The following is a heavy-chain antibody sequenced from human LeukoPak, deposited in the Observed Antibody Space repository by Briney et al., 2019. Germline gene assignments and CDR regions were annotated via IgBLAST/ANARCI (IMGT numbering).Heavy chain of an antibody. D-gene: IGHD5-12*01. Sequence: PSETLSLTCTVSGGSISSGDYYWSWIRQPPGKGLEWIGYIYYSGSTNYNPSLKSRVTISVDTSKNQFSLKLSSVTDADTGVYYCARDSGYDLDYYFGMDVWGHGTTVTVSS. V-gene: IGHV4-30-4*08. CDR3: ARDSGYDLDYYFGMDV. CDR1: GGSISSGDYY. J-gene: IGHJ6*02. CDR2: IYYSGST.